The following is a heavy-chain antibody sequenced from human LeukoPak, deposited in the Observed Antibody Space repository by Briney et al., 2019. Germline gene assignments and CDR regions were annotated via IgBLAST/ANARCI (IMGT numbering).Heavy chain of an antibody. CDR3: AKYRSGGGGYYSGLEH. V-gene: IGHV3-23*01. CDR1: GSTFRNYT. CDR2: TSGSGDIR. D-gene: IGHD2-15*01. Sequence: GGSLRLSCAASGSTFRNYTMTWVRQAPGKGLEWVSRTSGSGDIRLYADSVKGRFTISRTNSENRLYLQMNSLRADDTGVYYCAKYRSGGGGYYSGLEHWGQGTQVTVSS. J-gene: IGHJ1*01.